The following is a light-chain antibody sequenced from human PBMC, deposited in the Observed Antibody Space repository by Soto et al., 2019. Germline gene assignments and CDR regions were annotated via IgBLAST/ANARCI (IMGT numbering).Light chain of an antibody. Sequence: QSALTQPRSVSGSPGQSVTISCTGTSSDVGAYNFVSWYQHHPGKAPKLILYEVTTHPSGVSSRFSGSKSGNTASLTISGLQADDEANYYCSSYTSSNTPYVFGTGTKVTVL. J-gene: IGLJ1*01. CDR2: EVT. V-gene: IGLV2-14*01. CDR1: SSDVGAYNF. CDR3: SSYTSSNTPYV.